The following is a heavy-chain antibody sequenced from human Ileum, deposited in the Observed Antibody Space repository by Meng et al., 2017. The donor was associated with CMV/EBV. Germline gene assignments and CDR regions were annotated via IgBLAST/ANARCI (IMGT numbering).Heavy chain of an antibody. Sequence: GESLKISCAASGFTFSDYYMSWIRQAPGKGLEWVSYISSSGSTIYYADSVKGRFTISRDNAKNSLYLQMNSLRAEDTAVYYCARDPITMVRGSRRPLGDWSQGTLVTVSS. CDR1: GFTFSDYY. J-gene: IGHJ4*02. D-gene: IGHD3-10*01. CDR3: ARDPITMVRGSRRPLGD. CDR2: ISSSGSTI. V-gene: IGHV3-11*04.